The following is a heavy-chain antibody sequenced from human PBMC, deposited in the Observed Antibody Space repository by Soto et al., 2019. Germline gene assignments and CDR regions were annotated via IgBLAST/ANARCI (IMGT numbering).Heavy chain of an antibody. Sequence: GGSLRLSCAASGFTFSSYSMNWVRQAPGKGLEWVSSISSNSSYIYYADSVEGRFTISRDNAKNSLYLQMNSLRAEDTAVYYFARDGIAAAGTTPFDYWRQGTLVT. CDR1: GFTFSSYS. J-gene: IGHJ4*02. V-gene: IGHV3-21*01. CDR3: ARDGIAAAGTTPFDY. D-gene: IGHD6-13*01. CDR2: ISSNSSYI.